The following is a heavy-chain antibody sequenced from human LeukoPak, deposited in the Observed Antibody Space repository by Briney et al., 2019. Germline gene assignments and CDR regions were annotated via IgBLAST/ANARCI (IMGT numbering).Heavy chain of an antibody. CDR1: GYTFTGYY. CDR2: INPNSGGT. CDR3: ARDGGKSSSFPDY. D-gene: IGHD6-6*01. J-gene: IGHJ4*02. Sequence: ASVKVSCKASGYTFTGYYMHWVRQAPGQGLEWMGWINPNSGGTNYAQKFQGRVTMTRDTSISTAYMGLSRLRSDDTAVYYCARDGGKSSSFPDYWGQGTLVTVSS. V-gene: IGHV1-2*02.